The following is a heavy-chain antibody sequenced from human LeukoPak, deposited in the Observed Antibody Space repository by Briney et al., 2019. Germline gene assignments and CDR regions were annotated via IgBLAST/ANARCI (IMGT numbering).Heavy chain of an antibody. J-gene: IGHJ3*02. CDR1: GGSFSGYY. CDR2: IYHSGST. V-gene: IGHV4-34*01. Sequence: MTSETLSLTCAVYGGSFSGYYWSWIRQPPGKGLEWIGEIYHSGSTNYNPSLKSRVTISVDKSKNQFSLKLSSVTAADTAVYYCARDLRYFDWSDGTHAFDIWGQGTMVTVSS. D-gene: IGHD3-9*01. CDR3: ARDLRYFDWSDGTHAFDI.